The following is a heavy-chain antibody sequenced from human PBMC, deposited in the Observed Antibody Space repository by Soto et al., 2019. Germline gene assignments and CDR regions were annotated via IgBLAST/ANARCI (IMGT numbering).Heavy chain of an antibody. CDR3: ASNDIKKARGRLPQDY. D-gene: IGHD1-1*01. Sequence: QVQLVQSGAEVKKPGSSVKVSCKASGGIFSSYAISWVRQAPGQGLEWMGGIIPIFGTANYAQKFQGRVTITADESTSTAYMELSSLRSEDTAVYYCASNDIKKARGRLPQDYWGQGTLVTVSS. CDR2: IIPIFGTA. J-gene: IGHJ4*02. V-gene: IGHV1-69*01. CDR1: GGIFSSYA.